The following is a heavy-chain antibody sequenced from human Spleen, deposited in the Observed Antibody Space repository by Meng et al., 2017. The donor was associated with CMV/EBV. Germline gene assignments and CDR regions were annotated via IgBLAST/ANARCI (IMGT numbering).Heavy chain of an antibody. V-gene: IGHV3-15*01. CDR2: VKANAEGGTI. D-gene: IGHD3-10*01. CDR3: ATGTGKTDFDY. J-gene: IGHJ4*02. CDR1: GFTFSNTW. Sequence: EVQLVETVGGLVKPGGSLRLSCAASGFTFSNTWMIWVRQAPGKGLEWFGRVKANAEGGTIDYAALVEGRFTISRDDSRTTLFLHMNSLKTEDTAVYYCATGTGKTDFDYWGQGTLVTVSS.